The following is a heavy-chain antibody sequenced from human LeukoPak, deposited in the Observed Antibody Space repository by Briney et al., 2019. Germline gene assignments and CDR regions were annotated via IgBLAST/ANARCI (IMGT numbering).Heavy chain of an antibody. J-gene: IGHJ6*03. D-gene: IGHD3-9*01. CDR1: GGTFSSYA. V-gene: IGHV1-69*13. Sequence: GASVKVSCKASGGTFSSYAISWVRQAPGQGLEWMGGIIPIFGTANYAQKFQGRVTITADESTSTAYMELSSLRSEDTAVYYCARSNFQYDILTGYYFPGYYYYYMDVWGKGTTVTISS. CDR3: ARSNFQYDILTGYYFPGYYYYYMDV. CDR2: IIPIFGTA.